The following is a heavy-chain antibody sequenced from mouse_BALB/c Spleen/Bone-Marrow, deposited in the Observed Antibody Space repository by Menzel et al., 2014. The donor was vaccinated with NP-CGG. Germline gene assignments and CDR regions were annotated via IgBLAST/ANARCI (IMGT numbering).Heavy chain of an antibody. J-gene: IGHJ4*01. Sequence: EVQGVESGPDLVKPSQSLSLPCTVTGYSITSGYSWHWIRQFPGDKLEWMGYIHYSGTTNYNPSLKSRVSITRDTSKNQFFLQLNSVTTEDTAIYYCARSLDEGYALDYWGQGTSVTVSS. CDR2: IHYSGTT. CDR1: GYSITSGYS. V-gene: IGHV3-1*02. D-gene: IGHD2-10*02. CDR3: ARSLDEGYALDY.